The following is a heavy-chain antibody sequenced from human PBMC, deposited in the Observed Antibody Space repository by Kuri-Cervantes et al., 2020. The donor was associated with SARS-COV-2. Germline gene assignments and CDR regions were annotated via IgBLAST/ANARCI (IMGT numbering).Heavy chain of an antibody. CDR3: ARDGGKGHGPGLYYWYFNL. CDR1: GFTSSNYG. V-gene: IGHV3-30*03. J-gene: IGHJ2*01. CDR2: ISYDGGNE. Sequence: GGSLRLSCAAPGFTSSNYGIHWVRQAPGKGLEWVAVISYDGGNEYYADSVKGRFTISRDNSKNTLYLQMNSLRPEDTAVYYCARDGGKGHGPGLYYWYFNLWGRGTLVTVSS. D-gene: IGHD2-15*01.